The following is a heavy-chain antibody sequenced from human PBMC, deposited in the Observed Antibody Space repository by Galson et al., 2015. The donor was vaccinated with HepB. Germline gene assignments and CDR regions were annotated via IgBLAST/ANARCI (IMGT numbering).Heavy chain of an antibody. CDR3: ARSPTGYSSSWTPNYFDY. Sequence: QSGAEVKKPGESLKISCKGSGYSFPSYWIGWVRQMPGKGLEWMGIIYPGDSDTRYSPSFQGQVTISADKSISTAYLRWSSLKASDTAMYYCARSPTGYSSSWTPNYFDYWGQGTLVTVSS. D-gene: IGHD6-13*01. V-gene: IGHV5-51*01. CDR2: IYPGDSDT. J-gene: IGHJ4*02. CDR1: GYSFPSYW.